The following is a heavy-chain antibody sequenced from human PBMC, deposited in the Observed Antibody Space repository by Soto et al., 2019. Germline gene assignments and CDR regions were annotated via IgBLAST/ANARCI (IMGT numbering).Heavy chain of an antibody. CDR1: GFTFSSYA. CDR2: ISSSSGRT. D-gene: IGHD6-13*01. J-gene: IGHJ6*02. CDR3: ATIAGYSSSWDGYYYYGMDV. V-gene: IGHV3-23*01. Sequence: LRLSCTAPGFTFSSYAMSWVRQAPGTGLDRVSTISSSSGRTYYTDSVKGRVTISSNKTKHTMYMQMNSLRAEDTAVYYCATIAGYSSSWDGYYYYGMDVWGQGTTVTFSS.